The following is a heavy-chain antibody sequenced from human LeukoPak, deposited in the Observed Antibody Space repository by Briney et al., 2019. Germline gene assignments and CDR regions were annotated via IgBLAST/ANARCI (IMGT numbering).Heavy chain of an antibody. CDR3: AKAYYDILTGWGRNALGI. D-gene: IGHD3-9*01. CDR1: GFTFSSYG. CDR2: ISYDGSNK. J-gene: IGHJ3*02. V-gene: IGHV3-30*18. Sequence: TGGSLRLSCAASGFTFSSYGMHWVRQAPGKGLEWVAVISYDGSNKNYADSVKGRFTVSRDNSKNTLHLQMNSLRAEDTAVYHCAKAYYDILTGWGRNALGIWGQGTMVTVSS.